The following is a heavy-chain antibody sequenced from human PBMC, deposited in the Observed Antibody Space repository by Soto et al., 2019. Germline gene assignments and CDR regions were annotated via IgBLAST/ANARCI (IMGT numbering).Heavy chain of an antibody. D-gene: IGHD2-15*01. CDR2: ISSSSYT. CDR1: GFTFSSYS. V-gene: IGHV3-21*04. Sequence: GGSLRLSCAASGFTFSSYSMNWVRQAPGKGLEWVSSISSSSYTYYADSVKGRFTISRDNAKNSLYLQMNSLRAEDTAVYYCAKNRLRPGSCCDYWGQGTLVTVSS. CDR3: AKNRLRPGSCCDY. J-gene: IGHJ4*02.